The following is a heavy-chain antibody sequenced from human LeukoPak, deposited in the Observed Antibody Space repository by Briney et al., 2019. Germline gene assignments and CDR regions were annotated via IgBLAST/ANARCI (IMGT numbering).Heavy chain of an antibody. D-gene: IGHD5-12*01. CDR3: ATNMGGGYLFDY. Sequence: ASVKVSCKASGYTFTGYYMHWVRQAPGQGLEWMGWINPNSGGTNYAQKFQGRVTMTRDTSISTAYMELSRLRSDDTAVYYCATNMGGGYLFDYWGQGTLVTVSS. CDR1: GYTFTGYY. CDR2: INPNSGGT. V-gene: IGHV1-2*02. J-gene: IGHJ4*02.